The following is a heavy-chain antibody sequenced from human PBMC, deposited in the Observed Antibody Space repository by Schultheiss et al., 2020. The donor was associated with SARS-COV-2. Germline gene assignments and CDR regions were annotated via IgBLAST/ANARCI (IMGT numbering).Heavy chain of an antibody. D-gene: IGHD1-7*01. CDR1: GGSISSYY. Sequence: SETLSLTCTVSGGSISSYYWSWIRQPPGKGLEWIGEINHSGSTNYNPSLKSRVTISVDTSKNQFSLKLSSVTAADTAVYYCARGLGTIDYWGQGTLVTVSS. J-gene: IGHJ4*02. CDR3: ARGLGTIDY. V-gene: IGHV4-34*01. CDR2: INHSGST.